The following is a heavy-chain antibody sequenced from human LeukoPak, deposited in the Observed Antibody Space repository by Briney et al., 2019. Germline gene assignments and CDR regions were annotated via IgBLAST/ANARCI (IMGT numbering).Heavy chain of an antibody. CDR1: GFTFSSYS. CDR3: ARGGGSGIYFLDY. V-gene: IGHV3-21*01. Sequence: PGGSLRLSCAASGFTFSSYSMNWVRQAPGKGLEWVSSISSSSSYIYYADSVKGRFTISRDHAKNSLYLQMNSLRAEDTAVYYCARGGGSGIYFLDYWGQGTLVTVSS. J-gene: IGHJ4*02. CDR2: ISSSSSYI. D-gene: IGHD3-10*01.